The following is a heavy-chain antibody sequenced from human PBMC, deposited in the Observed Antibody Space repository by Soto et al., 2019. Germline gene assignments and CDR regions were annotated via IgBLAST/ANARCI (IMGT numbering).Heavy chain of an antibody. Sequence: SETLSLTCTVSGGSISSGGYYWSWIRQHPGKGLEWIGYIYYSGSTHYNPSLKSRVTISVDTSKNQFSLKLSSVTAADTAVYYCARWSSSGYYYLYWGQGTLVTVSS. D-gene: IGHD3-22*01. CDR1: GGSISSGGYY. CDR2: IYYSGST. V-gene: IGHV4-31*03. J-gene: IGHJ4*02. CDR3: ARWSSSGYYYLY.